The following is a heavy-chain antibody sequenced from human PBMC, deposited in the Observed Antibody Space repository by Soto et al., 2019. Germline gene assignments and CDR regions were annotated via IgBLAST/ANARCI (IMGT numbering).Heavy chain of an antibody. V-gene: IGHV3-21*01. D-gene: IGHD3-9*01. J-gene: IGHJ6*03. CDR3: ARTPADILTGYPIYYMDV. CDR1: GFTFSSYS. CDR2: ISSSSSYI. Sequence: GGSLRLSCAASGFTFSSYSMNWVRQAPGKGLEWVSSISSSSSYIYYADSVKGRFTISRDNAKNSLYLQMNSLRAEDTAVYYCARTPADILTGYPIYYMDVWGKGTTVTVSS.